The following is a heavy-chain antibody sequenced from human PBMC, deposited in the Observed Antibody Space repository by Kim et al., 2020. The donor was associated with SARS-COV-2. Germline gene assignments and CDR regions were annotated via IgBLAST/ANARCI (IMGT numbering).Heavy chain of an antibody. J-gene: IGHJ6*02. CDR3: ARDGSLGGYYGMDV. D-gene: IGHD2-15*01. V-gene: IGHV3-48*03. Sequence: ADSVKGRFTISRNNAKNSLYLQMNSLRAEDTAVYYCARDGSLGGYYGMDVWGQGTTVTVSS.